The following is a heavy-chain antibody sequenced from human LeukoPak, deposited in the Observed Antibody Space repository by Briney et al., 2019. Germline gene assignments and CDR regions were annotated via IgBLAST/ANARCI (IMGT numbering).Heavy chain of an antibody. Sequence: SETLSLTCTVSGYSISTGYYWDWIRQPPGKGLEWIGTFYHGGSTYYNPSLKSRVTISVDTSKNQFSLKLSSVTAADTAVYYCARGYYDILTGYYSDYWGQGTLVTVSS. J-gene: IGHJ4*02. CDR1: GYSISTGYY. D-gene: IGHD3-9*01. V-gene: IGHV4-38-2*02. CDR2: FYHGGST. CDR3: ARGYYDILTGYYSDY.